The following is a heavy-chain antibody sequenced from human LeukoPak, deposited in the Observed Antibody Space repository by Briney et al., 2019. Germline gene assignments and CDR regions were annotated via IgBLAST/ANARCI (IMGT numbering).Heavy chain of an antibody. Sequence: PGGSLRLSCAASGFTFSSYGMHWVRQAPGKGLEWVAVRWYDGSNKYYADSVKGRFTISRDNSKNTLYLQVNSLRAENTAVYYCARADGNSGWGFDYWGQGTLVTVSS. J-gene: IGHJ4*02. V-gene: IGHV3-33*01. D-gene: IGHD4-23*01. CDR1: GFTFSSYG. CDR2: RWYDGSNK. CDR3: ARADGNSGWGFDY.